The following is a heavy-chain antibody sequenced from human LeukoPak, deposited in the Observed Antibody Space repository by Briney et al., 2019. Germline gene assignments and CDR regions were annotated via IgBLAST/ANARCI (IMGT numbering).Heavy chain of an antibody. D-gene: IGHD6-6*01. CDR1: GYTFTRYD. Sequence: ASVKVSCKASGYTFTRYDINWVRQATGQGLEWMGWINLNSGNTGYAQKFQGRVTITRDTSIRTAYMEVSSLRSEDTAVYYCARDFKARVSLGYWGQGTLVTVSS. J-gene: IGHJ4*02. CDR2: INLNSGNT. V-gene: IGHV1-8*01. CDR3: ARDFKARVSLGY.